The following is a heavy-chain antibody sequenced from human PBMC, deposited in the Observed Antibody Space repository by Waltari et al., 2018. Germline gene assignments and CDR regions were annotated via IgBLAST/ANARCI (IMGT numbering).Heavy chain of an antibody. CDR1: GFTFRSPW. D-gene: IGHD6-13*01. Sequence: EVQVVESGGGLVQPVGSLRLSWSASGFTFRSPWMPWVRQVPGKGREWVANIKTDGSETYYVDSGKGRFTISRDNTKNSLYLQMSSLRAEDTAVYYCAIGGVETSWYWRYWGQGTLVTVSS. CDR2: IKTDGSET. CDR3: AIGGVETSWYWRY. J-gene: IGHJ4*02. V-gene: IGHV3-7*01.